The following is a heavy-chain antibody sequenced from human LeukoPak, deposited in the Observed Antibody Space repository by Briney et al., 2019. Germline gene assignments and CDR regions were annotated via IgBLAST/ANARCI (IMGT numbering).Heavy chain of an antibody. Sequence: GASVKVSCKVSGGTFSSYAISWVRQAPGQGLEWMGGIIPIFGTANYAQKFQGRVTITADKSTSTAYMELSSLRSEDTAVYYCARAAYYDSSGYYANGYWGQGTLVTVSS. D-gene: IGHD3-22*01. CDR2: IIPIFGTA. CDR1: GGTFSSYA. CDR3: ARAAYYDSSGYYANGY. V-gene: IGHV1-69*06. J-gene: IGHJ4*02.